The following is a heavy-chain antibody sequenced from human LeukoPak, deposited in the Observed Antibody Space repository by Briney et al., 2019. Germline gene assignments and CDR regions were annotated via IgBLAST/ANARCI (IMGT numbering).Heavy chain of an antibody. CDR2: ISWNSGSI. CDR3: AKGPMIRGPFDY. Sequence: PGRSLRLSCAASGFTFDGHAMHWVRQAPGKGLEWVSGISWNSGSIGYADSVKGRFTISRDNAKNSLYLQMNSLRAEDTALYYCAKGPMIRGPFDYWGQGTLVTVSS. V-gene: IGHV3-9*01. J-gene: IGHJ4*02. CDR1: GFTFDGHA. D-gene: IGHD3-22*01.